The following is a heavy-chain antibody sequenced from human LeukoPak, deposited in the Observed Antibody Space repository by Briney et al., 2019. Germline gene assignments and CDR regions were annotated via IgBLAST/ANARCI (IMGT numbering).Heavy chain of an antibody. CDR3: ARVYGSGSYYTSSYYYYMDV. J-gene: IGHJ6*03. V-gene: IGHV4-4*09. CDR2: IYTSGST. CDR1: GGSISSYY. Sequence: SETLSLTCTVSGGSISSYYWSWIRQPPGKGLEWIGYIYTSGSTNYNPSLKGRVTISVDTSKNQFSLKLSSVTAADTAVYYRARVYGSGSYYTSSYYYYMDVWGKGTTVTVSS. D-gene: IGHD3-10*01.